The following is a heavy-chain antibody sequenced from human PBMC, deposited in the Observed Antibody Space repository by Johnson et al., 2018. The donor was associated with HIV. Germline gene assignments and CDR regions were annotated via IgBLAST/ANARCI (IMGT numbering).Heavy chain of an antibody. J-gene: IGHJ3*02. CDR2: IKQDGSEK. D-gene: IGHD7-27*01. CDR3: APLGDAFDI. Sequence: MLLVESGGGLVQPGRSLRLSCKSSGFTFGDYAMSWVRQAPGKGLEWVANIKQDGSEKYYVDSVKGRFTISRDNARNTLYLQMNSLRAEDTAVYYCAPLGDAFDIWGQGTMVTVSS. CDR1: GFTFGDYA. V-gene: IGHV3-7*02.